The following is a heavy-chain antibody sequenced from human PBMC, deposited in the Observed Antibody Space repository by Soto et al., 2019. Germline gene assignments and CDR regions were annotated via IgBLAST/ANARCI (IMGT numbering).Heavy chain of an antibody. CDR1: GGFLSESY. V-gene: IGHV4-34*01. CDR2: INHVGGT. CDR3: VRIRCQLPSSVLWLDP. J-gene: IGHJ5*02. D-gene: IGHD3-16*01. Sequence: SETLSLTCAVYGGFLSESYWTWIRQPPGKGLEWIGEINHVGGTNYNPSLKSRVTMSVDTSQNQFSLRLISVTAADTAMYFCVRIRCQLPSSVLWLDPWGQGTPVTVSS.